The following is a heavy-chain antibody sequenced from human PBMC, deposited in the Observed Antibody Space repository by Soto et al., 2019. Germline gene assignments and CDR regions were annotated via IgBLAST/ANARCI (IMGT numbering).Heavy chain of an antibody. CDR3: AKDREKYYDFWSGYSDFDY. J-gene: IGHJ4*02. CDR1: GFTFSSYA. Sequence: EVQLLESGGGLVQSGGSLRLSCAASGFTFSSYAMSWVRQAPGKGLEWVSAISGSGGSTYYADSVKGRFTISRDNSKNTLYLQMNSLRAEDTAVYYCAKDREKYYDFWSGYSDFDYWGQGTLVTVSS. D-gene: IGHD3-3*01. V-gene: IGHV3-23*01. CDR2: ISGSGGST.